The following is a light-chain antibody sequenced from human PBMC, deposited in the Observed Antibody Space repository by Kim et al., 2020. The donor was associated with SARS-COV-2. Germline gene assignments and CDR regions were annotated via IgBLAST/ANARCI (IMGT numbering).Light chain of an antibody. CDR2: GAS. CDR3: QQYATSPRT. J-gene: IGKJ1*01. CDR1: QSVSSNY. V-gene: IGKV3-20*01. Sequence: EIVLTQSPGTLSLSPGERATLSCRASQSVSSNYLAWYQQKPGQAPRLLVYGASSRATGIPDRFSGSGSGTDFTLTISRLEPEDFAVYFCQQYATSPRTLGQGTPVDIK.